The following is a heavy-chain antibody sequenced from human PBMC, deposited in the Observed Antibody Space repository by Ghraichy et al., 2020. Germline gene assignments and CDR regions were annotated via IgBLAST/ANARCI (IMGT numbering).Heavy chain of an antibody. J-gene: IGHJ4*02. D-gene: IGHD6-19*01. CDR2: INHSGST. CDR1: GGSFSGYY. CDR3: ARRHRIAMAGTFDY. V-gene: IGHV4-34*01. Sequence: SETLSLTCAVYGGSFSGYYWSWIRQPPGKGLEWIGEINHSGSTNYNPSLKSRVTISVDTSKNQFSLKLSSVTAADTAVYYCARRHRIAMAGTFDYWCQGTLVTVSS.